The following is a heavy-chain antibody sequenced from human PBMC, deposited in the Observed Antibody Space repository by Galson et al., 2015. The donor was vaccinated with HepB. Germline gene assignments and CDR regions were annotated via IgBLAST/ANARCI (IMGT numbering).Heavy chain of an antibody. Sequence: SLRLSCAASGFTVSHNHMSWVRQAPGKGLEWVSIKYSTGGTHYAASVRGRFTISRDNSKDTLYLQMNSLRAEDTAVYYCARAEGDVWGWYFDLWGRGTLVTVSS. V-gene: IGHV3-53*01. J-gene: IGHJ2*01. CDR1: GFTVSHNH. CDR3: ARAEGDVWGWYFDL. CDR2: KYSTGGT. D-gene: IGHD3-16*01.